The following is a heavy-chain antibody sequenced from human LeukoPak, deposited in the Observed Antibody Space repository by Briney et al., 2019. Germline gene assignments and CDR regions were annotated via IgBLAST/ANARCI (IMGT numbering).Heavy chain of an antibody. Sequence: EASVKVSCKVSGNTLTDLSMHWVRQAPGKGLEWMGGFDPENGETIYAQKFQGRVTVTEDTSTDTAYMELNSLRSEDTAIYFCATGLSYNWRIFDYWGQGTLVTVSS. CDR3: ATGLSYNWRIFDY. D-gene: IGHD1-20*01. CDR2: FDPENGET. CDR1: GNTLTDLS. V-gene: IGHV1-24*01. J-gene: IGHJ4*02.